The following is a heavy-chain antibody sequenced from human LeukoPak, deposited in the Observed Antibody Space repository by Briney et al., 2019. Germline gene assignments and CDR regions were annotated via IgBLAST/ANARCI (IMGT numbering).Heavy chain of an antibody. V-gene: IGHV3-23*01. Sequence: PGGSLRLSCAASGFTFSSYVMKWVRQAPGKGLEWVSAISDSGGSTYYADSVKGRFTISRDNSNNTLYLQMNSLRAEDTAVYYCAKDEWDLLGGFDYWGQGTLVTVSS. CDR1: GFTFSSYV. J-gene: IGHJ4*02. D-gene: IGHD1-26*01. CDR3: AKDEWDLLGGFDY. CDR2: ISDSGGST.